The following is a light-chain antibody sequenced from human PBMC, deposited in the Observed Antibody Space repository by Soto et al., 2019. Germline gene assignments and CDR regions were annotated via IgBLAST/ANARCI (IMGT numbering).Light chain of an antibody. CDR1: SSDVGGYNY. CDR3: SSYAGSPYYV. Sequence: QSALTQPPSASGSLGQSVTISCTVTSSDVGGYNYVSWYQQHPAKAPKLLIYEVNQRPSGVPDRFSGSKSGNTASLTVSGLQAEDEADYYCSSYAGSPYYVFGTGTKLTVL. V-gene: IGLV2-8*01. CDR2: EVN. J-gene: IGLJ1*01.